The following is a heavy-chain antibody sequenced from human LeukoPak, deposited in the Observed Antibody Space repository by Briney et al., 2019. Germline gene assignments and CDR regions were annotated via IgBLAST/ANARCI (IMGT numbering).Heavy chain of an antibody. CDR2: IYYTGST. D-gene: IGHD3-22*01. V-gene: IGHV4-59*01. CDR3: ARGRGDSRGTSFDS. Sequence: SETLSLTCTVSGDSISIYYWSWIRQPPGKGLEWIGYIYYTGSTTYNPSLKSRLTISIDTSKNQFSLNLISLTVADTAVYYCARGRGDSRGTSFDSWGQGTLVTVSS. J-gene: IGHJ4*02. CDR1: GDSISIYY.